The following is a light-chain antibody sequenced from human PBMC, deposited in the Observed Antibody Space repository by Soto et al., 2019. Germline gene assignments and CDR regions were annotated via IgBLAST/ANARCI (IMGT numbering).Light chain of an antibody. J-gene: IGKJ1*01. CDR3: QQYNSYRT. Sequence: GDRVTITCRASQSISSWLAWYQQKPGKAPKLLIYDASSLESGVPSRFSGSGSGTEFTLTISSLQPDDFATYYCQQYNSYRTFGHGTKVEIK. V-gene: IGKV1-5*01. CDR1: QSISSW. CDR2: DAS.